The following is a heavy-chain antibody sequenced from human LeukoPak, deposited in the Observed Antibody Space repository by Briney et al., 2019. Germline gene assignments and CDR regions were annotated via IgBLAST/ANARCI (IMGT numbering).Heavy chain of an antibody. CDR1: GYTFTSYD. Sequence: ASVKVSCKASGYTFTSYDINWVRQATGQGLEWMGWMNPNSGNTGYAQKFQGRVTMTRNTSISTAYMELSSLRSEDTAVYYCARGRTPIGAFDLWGRGTLVTVSS. CDR3: ARGRTPIGAFDL. D-gene: IGHD1-14*01. J-gene: IGHJ2*01. CDR2: MNPNSGNT. V-gene: IGHV1-8*01.